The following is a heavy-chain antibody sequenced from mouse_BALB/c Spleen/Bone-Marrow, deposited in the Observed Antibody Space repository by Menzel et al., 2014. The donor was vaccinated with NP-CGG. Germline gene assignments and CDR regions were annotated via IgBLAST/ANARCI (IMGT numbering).Heavy chain of an antibody. CDR1: GFNIKDIY. D-gene: IGHD3-1*01. CDR3: ARGLPYYPMDY. CDR2: IDPANGNT. V-gene: IGHV14-3*02. J-gene: IGHJ4*01. Sequence: EVQLVESGAELVKPGASVKLSCTASGFNIKDIYMHWVKQRPEQGLEWIGRIDPANGNTKYDPKFQGKATITADTSSNTAYLHLSSLTSEDTAVYYCARGLPYYPMDYWGQGPSVTVSS.